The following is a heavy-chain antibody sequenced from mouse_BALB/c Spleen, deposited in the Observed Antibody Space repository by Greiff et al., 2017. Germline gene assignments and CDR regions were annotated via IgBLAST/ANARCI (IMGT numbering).Heavy chain of an antibody. CDR3: AIYGYGWFAY. V-gene: IGHV3-2*02. Sequence: EVQLQESGPGLVKPSQSLSLTCTVTGYSITSDYAWNWIRQFPGNKLEWMGYISYSGSTSYNPSLKSRISITRDTSKNQFFLQLNSVTTEDTATYYCAIYGYGWFAYWGQGTLVTVSA. CDR2: ISYSGST. CDR1: GYSITSDYA. J-gene: IGHJ3*01. D-gene: IGHD2-2*01.